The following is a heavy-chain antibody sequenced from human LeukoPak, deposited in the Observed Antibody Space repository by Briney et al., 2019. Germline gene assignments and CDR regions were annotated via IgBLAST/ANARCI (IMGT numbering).Heavy chain of an antibody. CDR1: GGSFSGYY. Sequence: SETLSLTCAVYGGSFSGYYWSWIRQPPGKGLEWIGEINHSGSTNYNPSLKSRVTISVDTSKNQFSLKLSSVTAADTAVYYCARVRYSSSSVMTSWFDPWGQGTLVTVSS. CDR3: ARVRYSSSSVMTSWFDP. CDR2: INHSGST. D-gene: IGHD6-6*01. V-gene: IGHV4-34*01. J-gene: IGHJ5*02.